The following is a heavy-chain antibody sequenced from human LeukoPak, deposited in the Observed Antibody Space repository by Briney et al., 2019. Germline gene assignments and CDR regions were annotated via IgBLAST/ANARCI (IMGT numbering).Heavy chain of an antibody. D-gene: IGHD3-16*01. Sequence: SETLSLTCTVSGGSISSSSYYWGWIRQPPGKGLEWIGSIYYSGSTYYNPSLKRRVTISVDTSKNQFSLKLSSVTAADTAVYYCARDGGGRNLDPWGQGTLVTVSS. J-gene: IGHJ5*02. CDR2: IYYSGST. CDR1: GGSISSSSYY. V-gene: IGHV4-39*07. CDR3: ARDGGGRNLDP.